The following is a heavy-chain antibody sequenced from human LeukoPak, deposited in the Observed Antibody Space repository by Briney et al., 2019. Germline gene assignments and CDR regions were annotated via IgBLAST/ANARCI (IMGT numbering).Heavy chain of an antibody. CDR3: ARGMVRGVYRWFDP. D-gene: IGHD3-10*01. CDR2: INPNSGGT. V-gene: IGHV1-2*02. J-gene: IGHJ5*02. Sequence: ASVKVSCKASGYTFTGYYMHWVRQAPGQGLEWMGWINPNSGGTNYAQKFQGRVTMTRDTSISTAYMELSRLRSDDTAVYYCARGMVRGVYRWFDPWGQGTLVTVSS. CDR1: GYTFTGYY.